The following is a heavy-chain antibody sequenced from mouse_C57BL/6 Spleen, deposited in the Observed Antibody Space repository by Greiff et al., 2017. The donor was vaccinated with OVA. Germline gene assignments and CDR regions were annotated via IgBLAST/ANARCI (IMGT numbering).Heavy chain of an antibody. CDR2: ISYDGSN. Sequence: DVQLQESGPGLVKPSQSLSLTCSVTGYSITSGYYWNWIRQFPGNKLEWMGYISYDGSNNYNPSLKNRISITRDTSKNQFFLKLNSVTTEDTATYYCARAGSSYGWYFDVWGTGTTVTVSS. CDR1: GYSITSGYY. J-gene: IGHJ1*03. D-gene: IGHD1-1*01. V-gene: IGHV3-6*01. CDR3: ARAGSSYGWYFDV.